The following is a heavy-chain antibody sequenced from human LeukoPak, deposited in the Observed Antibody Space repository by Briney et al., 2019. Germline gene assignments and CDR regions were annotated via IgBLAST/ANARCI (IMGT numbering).Heavy chain of an antibody. V-gene: IGHV1-69*01. CDR1: GGTFSSYA. CDR2: IIPIFGTA. CDR3: ARDMQGDGYNSFDY. Sequence: SVKVSCKASGGTFSSYAISWVRQAPGQGLEWMGGIIPIFGTANYAQKFQGRVTITADESTNTAYMELSSLRSEDTAVYYCARDMQGDGYNSFDYWGQGTLVTVSS. D-gene: IGHD5-24*01. J-gene: IGHJ4*02.